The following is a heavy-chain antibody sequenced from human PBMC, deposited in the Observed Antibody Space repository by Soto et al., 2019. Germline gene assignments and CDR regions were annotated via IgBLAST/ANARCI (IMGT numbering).Heavy chain of an antibody. CDR2: IIPIFNSA. J-gene: IGHJ4*02. CDR1: GGTFNNYA. Sequence: VKVSRKESGGTFNNYALSWVRQDPGQGLEWVGGIIPIFNSANYAQKFQGRVTITADDSTSTAYMELRSLRPDDTAVYYCAREVTVASYSFDFWGQGTLVTVSS. CDR3: AREVTVASYSFDF. V-gene: IGHV1-69*01. D-gene: IGHD5-12*01.